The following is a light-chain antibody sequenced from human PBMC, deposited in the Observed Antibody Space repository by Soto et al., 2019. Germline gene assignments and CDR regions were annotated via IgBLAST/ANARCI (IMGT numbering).Light chain of an antibody. CDR3: HQNAGPPWT. J-gene: IGKJ1*01. CDR2: WAT. CDR1: YSVLYSPNNMNY. Sequence: ENVLTQSPDSLAVSLGERATIKWKTTYSVLYSPNNMNYLAWYQQKRGQPPKLLIYWATFRESGVPDRFSGSGSETDFTLTISSLQAEDVAVYYCHQNAGPPWTFGQGTKVEIK. V-gene: IGKV4-1*01.